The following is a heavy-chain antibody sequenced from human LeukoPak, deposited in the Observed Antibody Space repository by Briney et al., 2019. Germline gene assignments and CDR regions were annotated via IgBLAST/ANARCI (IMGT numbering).Heavy chain of an antibody. Sequence: GGSLRLSCAASGFTFSSYAMHWVRQAPGKGLEWVAVISYDGSNKYYADSVKGRFTISRDNSKNTLYLQMNSLRAEDTAVYYCARDLVATIEGFDYWGQGTLVTVSS. J-gene: IGHJ4*02. CDR2: ISYDGSNK. CDR3: ARDLVATIEGFDY. V-gene: IGHV3-30-3*01. D-gene: IGHD5-12*01. CDR1: GFTFSSYA.